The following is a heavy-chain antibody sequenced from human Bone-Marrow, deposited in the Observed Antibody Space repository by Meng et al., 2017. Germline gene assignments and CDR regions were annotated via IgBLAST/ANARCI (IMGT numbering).Heavy chain of an antibody. CDR1: GFTFSSYG. CDR3: ARINWGSVDY. D-gene: IGHD7-27*01. V-gene: IGHV3-33*01. CDR2: IWYDGSNK. Sequence: GESLKISCAASGFTFSSYGMHWVRQAPGKGLEWVAVIWYDGSNKYYADSVKGRFTISRDNSKNTLYLQMNSLRAEDTAVYYCARINWGSVDYWGQGTLVTVSS. J-gene: IGHJ4*02.